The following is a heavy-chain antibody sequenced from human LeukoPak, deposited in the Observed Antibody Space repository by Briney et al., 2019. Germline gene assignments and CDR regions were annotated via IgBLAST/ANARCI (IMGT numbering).Heavy chain of an antibody. CDR1: GFTFSSYA. D-gene: IGHD6-19*01. V-gene: IGHV3-23*01. Sequence: GGSLRLSCTASGFTFSSYAMSWVRQAPGKGLEWVSAISGSGGSTYYADSVKGRFTIPRDNSKNTLYLQMNSLRAEDTAVYYCAKASSGWSSQDYWGQGTLVTVSS. J-gene: IGHJ4*02. CDR2: ISGSGGST. CDR3: AKASSGWSSQDY.